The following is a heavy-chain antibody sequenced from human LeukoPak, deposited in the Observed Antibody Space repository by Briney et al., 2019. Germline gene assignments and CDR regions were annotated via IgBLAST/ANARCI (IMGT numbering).Heavy chain of an antibody. CDR3: ARATTYYYDSSGYPFDY. V-gene: IGHV4-39*07. D-gene: IGHD3-22*01. CDR2: GDYSGGT. Sequence: SETLSLTCTVSGDSFTSVTDYWAWIRQPPGKGLEWIASGDYSGGTYYNPSLKSRVTISVDTSKNQFSLKLSSVTAADTAVYYCARATTYYYDSSGYPFDYWGQGTLVTVSS. J-gene: IGHJ4*02. CDR1: GDSFTSVTDY.